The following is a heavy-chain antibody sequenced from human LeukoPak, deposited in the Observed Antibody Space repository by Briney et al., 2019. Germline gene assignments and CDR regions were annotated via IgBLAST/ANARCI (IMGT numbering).Heavy chain of an antibody. CDR2: IYYSGST. J-gene: IGHJ4*02. Sequence: SETMSLTCTVSGGSISSYYWSWIRQPPGKGLEWIGYIYYSGSTNYNPSLKSRVTISVDTSKNQFSLKLSSVTAADTAVYYCASSRRVPGVSIGYFDSWGQGTLVTVSS. D-gene: IGHD3-10*01. CDR1: GGSISSYY. V-gene: IGHV4-59*08. CDR3: ASSRRVPGVSIGYFDS.